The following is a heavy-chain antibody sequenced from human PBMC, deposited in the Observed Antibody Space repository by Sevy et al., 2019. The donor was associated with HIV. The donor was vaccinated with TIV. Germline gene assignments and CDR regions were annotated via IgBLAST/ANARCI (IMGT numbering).Heavy chain of an antibody. CDR3: TRHHPGGNWFDP. Sequence: GGSLRLSCAASWFTFSGSAMHWVRQASGKGLEWVGSTRSKANSYATAYAASVKGRFTISRDDSKNTAYLQMNSLKTEDTAVYYCTRHHPGGNWFDPWGQGTLVTVSS. CDR2: TRSKANSYAT. V-gene: IGHV3-73*01. D-gene: IGHD3-10*01. CDR1: WFTFSGSA. J-gene: IGHJ5*02.